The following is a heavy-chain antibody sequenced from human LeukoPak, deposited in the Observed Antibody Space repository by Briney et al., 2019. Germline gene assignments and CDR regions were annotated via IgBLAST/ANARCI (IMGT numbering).Heavy chain of an antibody. J-gene: IGHJ3*02. V-gene: IGHV1-18*04. CDR1: GYTFATSS. Sequence: GASVKVSCKASGYTFATSSITWVRQAPGQRPEWMGWISPNNGNTHYAQNVQGRVTMTTDTSTSTAYMELKTLRSDDTAVYYCTRVRDSGNWWGAFDIWGQGTMVAVSS. CDR2: ISPNNGNT. CDR3: TRVRDSGNWWGAFDI. D-gene: IGHD6-13*01.